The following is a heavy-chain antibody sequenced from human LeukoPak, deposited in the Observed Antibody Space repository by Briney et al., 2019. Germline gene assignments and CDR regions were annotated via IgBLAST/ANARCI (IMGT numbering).Heavy chain of an antibody. V-gene: IGHV4-59*01. CDR1: GGSSSSYY. D-gene: IGHD5-18*01. CDR2: IYYSGST. J-gene: IGHJ4*02. CDR3: ARDKQPGDY. Sequence: PSETLSLTCTVSGGSSSSYYWSWIRQPPGKGLEWIGYIYYSGSTTYNPSLKSRVTISVDTSKNQFSLKLNSVTAAATAVYYCARDKQPGDYWGQGTLVTVSS.